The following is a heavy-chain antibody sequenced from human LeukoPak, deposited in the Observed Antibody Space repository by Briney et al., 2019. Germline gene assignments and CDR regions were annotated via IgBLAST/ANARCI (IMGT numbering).Heavy chain of an antibody. J-gene: IGHJ4*02. CDR1: GFTFSDYY. Sequence: GGSLRLSCAASGFTFSDYYMSWIRQAPGKGLEWVSYISSSGSTIYYADSVKGRFTISRDNAKNSLYLQMNSLRAEDTAVYYCASDHYYDSSGYFLGYWGQGTLVTVSS. D-gene: IGHD3-22*01. CDR3: ASDHYYDSSGYFLGY. V-gene: IGHV3-11*01. CDR2: ISSSGSTI.